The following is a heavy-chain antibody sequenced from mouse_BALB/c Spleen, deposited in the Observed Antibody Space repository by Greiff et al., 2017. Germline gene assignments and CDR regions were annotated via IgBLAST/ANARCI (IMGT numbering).Heavy chain of an antibody. Sequence: EVKLQESGPELVKPGASVKVSCKASGYAFTSYNMYWVKQSHGKSLEWIGYIDPYNGGTSYNQKFKGTATLTVDKSSSTAYMHLNSLTSEDSAVYYCARVGYGNYDAMDYWGQGTSVTVSS. CDR3: ARVGYGNYDAMDY. J-gene: IGHJ4*01. CDR1: GYAFTSYN. CDR2: IDPYNGGT. V-gene: IGHV1S135*01. D-gene: IGHD2-10*02.